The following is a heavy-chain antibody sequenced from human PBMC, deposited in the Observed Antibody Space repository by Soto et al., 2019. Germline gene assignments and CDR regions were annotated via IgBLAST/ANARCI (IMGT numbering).Heavy chain of an antibody. CDR1: GGSISSYY. CDR2: IYYSGST. Sequence: SETLSLTCTVSGGSISSYYWSWIRQPPGKGLEWIGYIYYSGSTNYNPSLKSRVTISVDTSKNQFSLKLSSVTAADTAVYYCARSSHWFDPWGQGTLVTVSS. J-gene: IGHJ5*02. CDR3: ARSSHWFDP. V-gene: IGHV4-59*01.